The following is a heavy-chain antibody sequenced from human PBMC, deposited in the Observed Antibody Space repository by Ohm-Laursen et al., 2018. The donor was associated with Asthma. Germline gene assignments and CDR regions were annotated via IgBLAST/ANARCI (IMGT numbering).Heavy chain of an antibody. CDR3: ARDREGYYDSSGYYPFDY. CDR2: ISYDGSNK. Sequence: SLRLSCSASGFTFSSYGMHWVRQAPGKGLEWVAVISYDGSNKYYADSVKGRFTISRDNSKNTLYLQMNSLRAEDTAVYYCARDREGYYDSSGYYPFDYWGQGTLVTVSS. CDR1: GFTFSSYG. J-gene: IGHJ4*02. D-gene: IGHD3-22*01. V-gene: IGHV3-30*03.